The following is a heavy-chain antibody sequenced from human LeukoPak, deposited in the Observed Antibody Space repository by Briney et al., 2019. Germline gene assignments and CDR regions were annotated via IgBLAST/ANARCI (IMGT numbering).Heavy chain of an antibody. J-gene: IGHJ5*02. Sequence: GGSLRLSCAASGFTFSSYGMHWVRQAPGKGLEWVAVISYDGSNKYYADSVKGRFTISRDNSKNTLYLQMNSLRAEDTAVYYCAKDFGTGWFDPWGQGTQVTVSS. CDR3: AKDFGTGWFDP. D-gene: IGHD3/OR15-3a*01. V-gene: IGHV3-30*18. CDR2: ISYDGSNK. CDR1: GFTFSSYG.